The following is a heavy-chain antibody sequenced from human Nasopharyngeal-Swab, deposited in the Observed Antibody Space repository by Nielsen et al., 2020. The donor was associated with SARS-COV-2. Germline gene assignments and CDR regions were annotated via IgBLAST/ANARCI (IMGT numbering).Heavy chain of an antibody. V-gene: IGHV4-38-2*02. CDR3: ARARYWSSTSCYYAGGMDV. Sequence: SDTLSPTFTAPGYPTSSGYYWGCTRQPPGKGLEWIGSIYHSGSTYYNPSLKSRVTISVDTSKNQFTMKLSSVTAADTAVYSCARARYWSSTSCYYAGGMDVWGQGTTVTVSS. CDR2: IYHSGST. J-gene: IGHJ6*02. D-gene: IGHD2-2*01. CDR1: GYPTSSGYY.